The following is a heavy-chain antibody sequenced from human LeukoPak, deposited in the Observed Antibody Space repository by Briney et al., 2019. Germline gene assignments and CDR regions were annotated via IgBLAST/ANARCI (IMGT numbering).Heavy chain of an antibody. CDR2: TYYRSKLYN. J-gene: IGHJ4*02. CDR1: GDIVSRNSAA. V-gene: IGHV6-1*01. Sequence: SQTLSLTCALSGDIVSRNSAAWNWIRQSPSRGLEWLGRTYYRSKLYNDYAVSVKSRITINPDKSKHELSLQLNSVTPEDTAVYYCARAASSVYYFFDFWGQGTLVSVSS. D-gene: IGHD3-22*01. CDR3: ARAASSVYYFFDF.